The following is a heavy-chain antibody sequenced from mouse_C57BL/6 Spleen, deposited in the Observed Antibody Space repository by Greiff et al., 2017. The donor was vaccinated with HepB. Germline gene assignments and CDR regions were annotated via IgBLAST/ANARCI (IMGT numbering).Heavy chain of an antibody. V-gene: IGHV1-15*01. CDR3: TQLLRGYFDF. Sequence: QVQLQQSGAELVRPGASVTLSCKASGYTFTDYEMHWVKQTPVHGLEWIGAIDPETGGTAYNQKFKGKAILTADKSSSTAYMELRSLTSEDSAVYCCTQLLRGYFDFWGQGTTLTVSS. CDR1: GYTFTDYE. J-gene: IGHJ2*01. CDR2: IDPETGGT. D-gene: IGHD1-1*01.